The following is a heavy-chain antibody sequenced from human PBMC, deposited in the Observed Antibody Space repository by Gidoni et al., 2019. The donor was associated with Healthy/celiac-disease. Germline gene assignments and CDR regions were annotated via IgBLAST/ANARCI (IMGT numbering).Heavy chain of an antibody. Sequence: QLQLQESGPGLVKPSETLSLTCTVSGGSISSSSYYWGWIRQPPGTGLEWIGSIYYSGSTYYNPSLKSRVTISVDTSKNQFSLKLSSVTAADTAVYYCARRGYSSGWYVIYWGQGTLVTVSS. CDR1: GGSISSSSYY. J-gene: IGHJ4*02. CDR2: IYYSGST. V-gene: IGHV4-39*01. D-gene: IGHD6-19*01. CDR3: ARRGYSSGWYVIY.